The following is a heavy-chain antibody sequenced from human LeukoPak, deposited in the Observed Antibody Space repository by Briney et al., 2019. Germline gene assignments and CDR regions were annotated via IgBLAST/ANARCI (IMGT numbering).Heavy chain of an antibody. D-gene: IGHD3-10*01. V-gene: IGHV3-66*01. J-gene: IGHJ4*02. Sequence: GGSLRLSCAASGFTVSSNYMSWVRQAPGKGLEWVSVIYSGGSTYYADSVKGRFTISGDNSKNTLYLQMNSLRAEDTAVYYCAREGSRTMVRGVSGNHLDYWGQGTLVTVSS. CDR3: AREGSRTMVRGVSGNHLDY. CDR2: IYSGGST. CDR1: GFTVSSNY.